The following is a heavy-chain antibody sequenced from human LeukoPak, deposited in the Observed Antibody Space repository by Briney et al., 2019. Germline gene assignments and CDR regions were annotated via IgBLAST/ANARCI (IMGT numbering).Heavy chain of an antibody. D-gene: IGHD4-17*01. CDR2: IYYSGST. J-gene: IGHJ6*02. Sequence: PSETLSLTCTVSGGSISSGGYSWSWIRQHPGKGLEWIGYIYYSGSTYYNPSLKSRVTISVDTSKNQFSLKLSSVTAADTAVYYCARGVRTLYYYYGMDVWGQGTTVTVSS. CDR3: ARGVRTLYYYYGMDV. V-gene: IGHV4-31*03. CDR1: GGSISSGGYS.